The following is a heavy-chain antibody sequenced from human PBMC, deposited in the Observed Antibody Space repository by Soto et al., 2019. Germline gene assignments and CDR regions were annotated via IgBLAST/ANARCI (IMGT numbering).Heavy chain of an antibody. CDR2: IYPGDSDT. D-gene: IGHD2-15*01. CDR3: ASPVPGYCSGGSCYSYYGMDV. V-gene: IGHV5-51*01. CDR1: GYSFTSYW. Sequence: PGESLKISCKGSGYSFTSYWIGWVRQMPGKGLEWMGIIYPGDSDTRYSPSFQGQVTISADKSISTAYLQWSSLKASDTAMYYCASPVPGYCSGGSCYSYYGMDVWGQGTTVTVSS. J-gene: IGHJ6*02.